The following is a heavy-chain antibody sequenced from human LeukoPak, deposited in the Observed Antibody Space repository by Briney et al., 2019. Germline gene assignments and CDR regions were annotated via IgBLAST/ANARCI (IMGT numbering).Heavy chain of an antibody. D-gene: IGHD2-2*01. CDR3: ARGCSSTSCSGGGY. V-gene: IGHV3-72*01. CDR2: TRNKANSYTT. J-gene: IGHJ4*02. Sequence: GGSLRLSCAASGFTFSDHYMEWVRQAPGKGLEWVGRTRNKANSYTTEYAASVKGRFTISRDDSKNSLYLQMNSLKTEDTAVYYRARGCSSTSCSGGGYWGQGTLVTVSS. CDR1: GFTFSDHY.